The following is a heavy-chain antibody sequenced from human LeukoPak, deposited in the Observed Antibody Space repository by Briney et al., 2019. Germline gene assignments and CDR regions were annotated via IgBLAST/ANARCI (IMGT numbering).Heavy chain of an antibody. CDR3: AAWVVTPNYFDY. CDR2: IYYSAST. V-gene: IGHV4-31*03. J-gene: IGHJ4*02. D-gene: IGHD4-23*01. Sequence: SQTLSLTCTVSGGSISGGGYYWSWIRQHPGKGLEWIGYIYYSASTYYNPSLKSRVTISVDTSKNQFSLKLSSVTAADTAVYYCAAWVVTPNYFDYWGQGTLVTVSS. CDR1: GGSISGGGYY.